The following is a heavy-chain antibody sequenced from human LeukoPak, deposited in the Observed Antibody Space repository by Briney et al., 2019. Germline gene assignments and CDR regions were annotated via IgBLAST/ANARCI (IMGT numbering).Heavy chain of an antibody. CDR1: GGSISSSSYY. J-gene: IGHJ5*02. CDR2: IYYSGST. Sequence: QSSETLSLTCTVSGGSISSSSYYWGWIRQPPGKGLEWIGSIYYSGSTYYNPSLKSRVTISVDTSKNQFSLKLSSVTAADTAVYYCARAPGYSYGPNWFDPWGQGTLVTVSS. D-gene: IGHD5-18*01. V-gene: IGHV4-39*07. CDR3: ARAPGYSYGPNWFDP.